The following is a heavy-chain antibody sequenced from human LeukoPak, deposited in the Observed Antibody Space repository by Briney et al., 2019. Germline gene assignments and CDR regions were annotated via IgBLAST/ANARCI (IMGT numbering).Heavy chain of an antibody. D-gene: IGHD3-10*01. J-gene: IGHJ4*02. CDR1: GGSTSSSSYY. Sequence: SETLSLTCTVSGGSTSSSSYYWSWIRQPPGKGLEWIGYIYYSGSTNYNPSLKSRVTISVDTSKNQFSLKLSSVTAADTAVYYCARDTEFSLWGQGTLVTVSS. CDR3: ARDTEFSL. CDR2: IYYSGST. V-gene: IGHV4-61*01.